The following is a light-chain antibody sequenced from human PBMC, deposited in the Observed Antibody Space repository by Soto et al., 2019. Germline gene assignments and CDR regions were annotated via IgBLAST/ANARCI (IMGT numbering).Light chain of an antibody. CDR3: QQYGSSPYT. CDR1: QSVSTSY. CDR2: GAS. J-gene: IGKJ2*01. Sequence: EIVFTQSPGTLSLSPGERATLSCRASQSVSTSYLVWYQQKPGQAPRLLIYGASSRATGIPDSFSGSGSGTNFTLTISRLEPEDFAVNYCQQYGSSPYTFGEGTKLEI. V-gene: IGKV3-20*01.